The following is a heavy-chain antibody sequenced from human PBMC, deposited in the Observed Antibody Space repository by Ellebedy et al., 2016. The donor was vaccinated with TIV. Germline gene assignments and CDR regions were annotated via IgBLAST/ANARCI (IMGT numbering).Heavy chain of an antibody. Sequence: AASVKVSCKASGYPFSGYFIHWARQAPGQGLEWMGWIKPRTGDTEYGQRFQGRVTMTRDTSISTAYMELTRVTSDDTAVYYCARDGGGMDVWGQGTTVIVSS. CDR2: IKPRTGDT. CDR3: ARDGGGMDV. D-gene: IGHD3-10*01. CDR1: GYPFSGYF. V-gene: IGHV1-2*02. J-gene: IGHJ6*02.